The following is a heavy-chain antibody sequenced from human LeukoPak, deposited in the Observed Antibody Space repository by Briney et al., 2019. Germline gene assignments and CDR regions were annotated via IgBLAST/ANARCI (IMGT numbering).Heavy chain of an antibody. CDR1: GFTLSRYA. J-gene: IGHJ4*02. Sequence: GTSLRLSCAGSGFTLSRYAMHWVRQAPGKGLEWVSVIYSGGDTYYADSVKGRFTISRDNSKNMLYLQMNSLRAEDTAVYYCARNLYYYDSSGYYYYWGQGTLVTVSS. V-gene: IGHV3-66*01. CDR3: ARNLYYYDSSGYYYY. CDR2: IYSGGDT. D-gene: IGHD3-22*01.